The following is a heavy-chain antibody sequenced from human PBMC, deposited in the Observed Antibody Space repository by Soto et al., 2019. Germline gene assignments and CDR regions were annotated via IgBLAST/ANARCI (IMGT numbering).Heavy chain of an antibody. J-gene: IGHJ4*02. D-gene: IGHD3-10*01. CDR2: IYYSGST. Sequence: SETLSLTCTVSGGSISSYYWSWIRQPPGKGLEWIGYIYYSGSTNYNPSLKSRVTISVDTSKNQFSLKLSSVTAADTAVYYCARDRYGSGSYVDYWGQGTLVTVS. CDR1: GGSISSYY. V-gene: IGHV4-59*01. CDR3: ARDRYGSGSYVDY.